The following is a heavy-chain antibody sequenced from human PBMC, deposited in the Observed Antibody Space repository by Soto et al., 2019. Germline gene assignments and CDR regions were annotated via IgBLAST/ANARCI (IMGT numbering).Heavy chain of an antibody. V-gene: IGHV3-23*01. CDR2: ISGSGSST. D-gene: IGHD7-27*01. J-gene: IGHJ4*02. CDR3: AKAWGIDY. Sequence: EVQLLESGGGLVEPGGSRRLSCAASGFTFSSYTMSWVRQAPGKGLEWVSTISGSGSSTYSADSVKGRFTISRDNSKNALYLQMNSLRLEDTAIYDCAKAWGIDYWGQGTLVTVSS. CDR1: GFTFSSYT.